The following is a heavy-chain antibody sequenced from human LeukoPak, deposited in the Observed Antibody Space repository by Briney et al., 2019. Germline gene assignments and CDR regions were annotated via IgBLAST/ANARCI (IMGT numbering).Heavy chain of an antibody. J-gene: IGHJ5*02. D-gene: IGHD1-26*01. CDR2: ISAYNGNT. Sequence: ASVKVSCKASGYTFTNYIISWVRQAPGQGLEWMGWISAYNGNTNYAQKLQGRVTITTDTSTATAYMELRSLRSDDTAVYYCARGGNYFRFDPWGQGTLVTVSS. CDR1: GYTFTNYI. V-gene: IGHV1-18*01. CDR3: ARGGNYFRFDP.